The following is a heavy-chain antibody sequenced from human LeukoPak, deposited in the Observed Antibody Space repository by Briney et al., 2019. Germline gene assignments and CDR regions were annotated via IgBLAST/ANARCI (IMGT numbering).Heavy chain of an antibody. D-gene: IGHD6-13*01. CDR2: IKQDGSEK. V-gene: IGHV3-7*01. Sequence: GGSLRLSCAASGFTFSSYWMSWVRQAPGKGLEWVANIKQDGSEKYYVDSVKGRFTISRDNAKNSLYLRMNSLRAEDTAVYYCARASGYSSGWFYYFDYWGQGTLVTVSS. CDR3: ARASGYSSGWFYYFDY. CDR1: GFTFSSYW. J-gene: IGHJ4*02.